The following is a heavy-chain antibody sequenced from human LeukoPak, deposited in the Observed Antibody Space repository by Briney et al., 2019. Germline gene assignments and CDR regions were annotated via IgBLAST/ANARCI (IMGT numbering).Heavy chain of an antibody. J-gene: IGHJ6*03. V-gene: IGHV1-2*02. Sequence: ASVKVSCKASGYTFTCYYMHWVGQAPGQGSEWMGWINPNSGGTNYAQKFQGRVTMNRDTSISTAYMELSRPRSDDTAVYYCARDRTVTVYYYYYMDVWGKGTTVTVSS. CDR1: GYTFTCYY. D-gene: IGHD4-17*01. CDR3: ARDRTVTVYYYYYMDV. CDR2: INPNSGGT.